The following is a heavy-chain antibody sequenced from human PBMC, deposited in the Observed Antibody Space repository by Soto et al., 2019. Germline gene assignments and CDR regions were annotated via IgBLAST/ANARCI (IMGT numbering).Heavy chain of an antibody. CDR2: VSSGGTGT. CDR1: GFTFNAYT. Sequence: EVQLLESGGGLVQPGGSLRLACAASGFTFNAYTMSWVRQAPGKGLEWVSAVSSGGTGTYYADSVKGRFTISRDNSQNALYLQMNSLRAGDSAVYYSAIAPIVSTYYGFPLWGPGTVVIVSS. J-gene: IGHJ2*01. CDR3: AIAPIVSTYYGFPL. V-gene: IGHV3-23*01. D-gene: IGHD3-10*01.